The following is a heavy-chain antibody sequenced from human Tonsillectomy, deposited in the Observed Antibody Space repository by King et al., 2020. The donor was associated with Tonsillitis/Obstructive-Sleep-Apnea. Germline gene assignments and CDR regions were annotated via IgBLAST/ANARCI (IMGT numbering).Heavy chain of an antibody. Sequence: QLVQSGGGVVQPGRSLRLSCAASGFTFSTYGMHWVRQAPGKGLEWVAVISYDGRNKNYADSVKGRFTISRDNSKNTLYLQMNSLRAEDTAVYYCAKEKDRMVPTAFDYWGQGTLVTVSS. CDR1: GFTFSTYG. CDR2: ISYDGRNK. J-gene: IGHJ4*02. CDR3: AKEKDRMVPTAFDY. D-gene: IGHD4/OR15-4a*01. V-gene: IGHV3-30*18.